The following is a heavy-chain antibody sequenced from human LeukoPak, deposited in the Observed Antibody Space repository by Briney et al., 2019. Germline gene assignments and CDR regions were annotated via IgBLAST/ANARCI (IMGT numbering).Heavy chain of an antibody. CDR3: ARDKLYSSGRFFDY. D-gene: IGHD6-19*01. J-gene: IGHJ4*02. CDR1: GFTVSSNS. CDR2: IYSGGGT. Sequence: GGSLRLSCAASGFTVSSNSMSWVRQAPGKGLEWVSVIYSGGGTYDADSVKGIFTISRDNSKNTLYLQMNSLRAEDTAVYYCARDKLYSSGRFFDYWGQGTLVTVSS. V-gene: IGHV3-66*01.